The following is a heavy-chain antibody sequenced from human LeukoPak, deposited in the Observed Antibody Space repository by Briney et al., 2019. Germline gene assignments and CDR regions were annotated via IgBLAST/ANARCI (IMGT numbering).Heavy chain of an antibody. D-gene: IGHD4-17*01. V-gene: IGHV3-21*01. CDR1: GFTFSSFS. CDR2: ISRDSNYI. Sequence: GGSLRLSCAASGFTFSSFSMNWVRQAPGKGLEWVSSISRDSNYIYYADSMKGRFTISRDNANNSLYLQMNSLRAEDTAVYYCARGETVTEDYWGQGTLVTVSS. J-gene: IGHJ4*02. CDR3: ARGETVTEDY.